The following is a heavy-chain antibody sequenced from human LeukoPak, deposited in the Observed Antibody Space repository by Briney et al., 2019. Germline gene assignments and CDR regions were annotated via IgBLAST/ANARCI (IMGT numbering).Heavy chain of an antibody. V-gene: IGHV1-69*13. CDR1: GGTFSSYA. D-gene: IGHD2-2*01. CDR3: ARVQLLEDDVFDI. J-gene: IGHJ3*02. Sequence: GASVKVSCKASGGTFSSYAISWVRQAPGQGLEWMGGIIPIFGTANYAQKFQGRVTITADESTSTAYMELSSLRSEDTAVYYCARVQLLEDDVFDIWGQGTMVTVSS. CDR2: IIPIFGTA.